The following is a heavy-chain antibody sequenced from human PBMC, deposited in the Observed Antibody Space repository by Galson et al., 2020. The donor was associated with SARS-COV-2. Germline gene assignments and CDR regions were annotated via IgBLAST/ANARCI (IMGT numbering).Heavy chain of an antibody. CDR1: GLTFSFYA. CDR3: AKDKRDLLDACDI. V-gene: IGHV3-23*01. D-gene: IGHD1-26*01. J-gene: IGHJ3*02. Sequence: GGSLRLSCGASGLTFSFYAMSWVRQAPGKGLEWVSAISGSGDSTYYADSVKGRFTISRDNSKNTLFLQMNSLRAEDTAVCYCAKDKRDLLDACDIWGQGTMVTVSS. CDR2: ISGSGDST.